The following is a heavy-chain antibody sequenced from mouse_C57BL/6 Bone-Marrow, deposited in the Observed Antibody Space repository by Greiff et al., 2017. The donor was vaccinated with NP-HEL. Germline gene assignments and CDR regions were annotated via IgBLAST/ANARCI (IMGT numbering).Heavy chain of an antibody. J-gene: IGHJ2*01. CDR3: ARMALHFDY. V-gene: IGHV1-83*01. Sequence: VQLQQSGPELVKPGASVKIPCKASGYTFTDYNMDWVKQRPGQGLEWIGDIYPGSGSTNYNEKFKSKATLTVDTSSSTAYMQLSSLTSEDSAVYYCARMALHFDYWGQGTTLTVSS. CDR1: GYTFTDYN. CDR2: IYPGSGST.